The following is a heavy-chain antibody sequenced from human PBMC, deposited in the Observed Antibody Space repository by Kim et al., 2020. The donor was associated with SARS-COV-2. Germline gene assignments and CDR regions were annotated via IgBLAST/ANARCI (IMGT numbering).Heavy chain of an antibody. CDR2: IYYSGST. CDR3: ARGASITIFGVVILGGAFDP. D-gene: IGHD3-3*01. V-gene: IGHV4-31*03. CDR1: GGSISSGGYY. J-gene: IGHJ5*02. Sequence: SETLSLTCTVSGGSISSGGYYWSWILQHPGKGPEWIGYIYYSGSTYYNPSLKSRVTISVDTSKNQFSLKLSSVTAADTAVYYCARGASITIFGVVILGGAFDPWGQGTLVTVSS.